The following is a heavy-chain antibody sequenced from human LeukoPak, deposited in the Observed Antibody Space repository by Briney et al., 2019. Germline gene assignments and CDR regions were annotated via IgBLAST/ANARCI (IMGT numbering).Heavy chain of an antibody. V-gene: IGHV3-21*01. CDR3: ARGYFDN. Sequence: GGSLRLSCAASGFTFSSYNMKWVRQAPGKGLEWVSSISSRSSYIFYADSVKGRFTISRDNAKKSLYLQMNSLRAEDTAVYYCARGYFDNWGQGSLVTVSS. CDR1: GFTFSSYN. J-gene: IGHJ4*02. CDR2: ISSRSSYI.